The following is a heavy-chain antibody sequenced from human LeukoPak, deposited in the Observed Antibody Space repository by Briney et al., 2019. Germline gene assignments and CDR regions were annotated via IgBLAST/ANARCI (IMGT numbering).Heavy chain of an antibody. V-gene: IGHV3-7*03. CDR1: GFTFSSYW. D-gene: IGHD2-2*01. Sequence: PGGSLRLSCAASGFTFSSYWMSWVRQAPGKGLEWVANIKQDGSEKYYVDSVKGRFTISRDDAKNSLYLQMNSLRAEDTAVYYCASPPGYCSSTSCYGWGQGTLVTVSS. CDR3: ASPPGYCSSTSCYG. CDR2: IKQDGSEK. J-gene: IGHJ4*02.